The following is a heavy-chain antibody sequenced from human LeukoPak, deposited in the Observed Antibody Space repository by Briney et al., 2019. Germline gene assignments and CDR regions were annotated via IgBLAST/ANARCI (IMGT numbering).Heavy chain of an antibody. Sequence: ASVKVSCKASGFTFTSSAMQWVRQARGQRLEWIGWIVVGSGNTNYAQKFQERVTITRDMSTNTAYMELSSLRSEDTAVYYCAAETGDRLRVDYWGQGTLVTVSS. CDR3: AAETGDRLRVDY. CDR2: IVVGSGNT. V-gene: IGHV1-58*02. D-gene: IGHD7-27*01. CDR1: GFTFTSSA. J-gene: IGHJ4*02.